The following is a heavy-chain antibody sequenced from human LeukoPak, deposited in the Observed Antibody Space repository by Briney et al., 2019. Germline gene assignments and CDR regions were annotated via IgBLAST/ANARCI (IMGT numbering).Heavy chain of an antibody. J-gene: IGHJ4*02. V-gene: IGHV3-53*01. Sequence: GSLRLSCAASGFTVSSNYMSWVRQAPGKGLEWVSVIYSGGSTYYADSVKGRFTISRDNSKNTLYLQMNSLRAEDTAVYYCARGSVLFPTTVTTFDYWGQGTLVTVSS. D-gene: IGHD4-17*01. CDR2: IYSGGST. CDR3: ARGSVLFPTTVTTFDY. CDR1: GFTVSSNY.